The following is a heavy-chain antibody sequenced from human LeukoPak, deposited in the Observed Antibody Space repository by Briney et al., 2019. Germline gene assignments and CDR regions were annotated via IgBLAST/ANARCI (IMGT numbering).Heavy chain of an antibody. D-gene: IGHD1-26*01. J-gene: IGHJ4*02. CDR2: IRYDGSNK. V-gene: IGHV3-30*02. CDR1: GFTFSSYG. CDR3: AKDIGSYPDY. Sequence: GGSLRLSCAASGFTFSSYGMHWVRQAPGKGLGWVAFIRYDGSNKYYADSVKGRFTISRDNSKNTPYLQMNSLRAEDTAVYYCAKDIGSYPDYWGQGTLVTVSS.